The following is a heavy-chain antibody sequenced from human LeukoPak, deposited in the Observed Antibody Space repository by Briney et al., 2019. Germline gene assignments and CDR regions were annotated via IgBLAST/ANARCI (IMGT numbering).Heavy chain of an antibody. CDR3: AREISSGYYAFDY. Sequence: GGSLRLSCAASGFTFSSYSMNWVRQAPGKGLEWVSSISSSSSYIYYADSVKGRFTISRDNAKNSLYLQMNSLRAEDTAVYYCAREISSGYYAFDYRGQGTLVTVSS. D-gene: IGHD3-22*01. CDR2: ISSSSSYI. V-gene: IGHV3-21*01. J-gene: IGHJ4*02. CDR1: GFTFSSYS.